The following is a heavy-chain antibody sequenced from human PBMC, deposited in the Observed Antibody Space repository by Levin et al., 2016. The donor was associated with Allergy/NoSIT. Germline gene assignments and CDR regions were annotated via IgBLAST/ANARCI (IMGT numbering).Heavy chain of an antibody. CDR2: LNPSGKT. V-gene: IGHV4-34*01. CDR1: GESFSGFY. J-gene: IGHJ4*02. Sequence: SETLSLTCVVSGESFSGFYWTWVRQPPGQGLQWIGHLNPSGKTDYNPSAKSRVTIFIDMSKKRFYLTVISVTAADTAAYYCARGPQTTGGASDTWGQGTLVTVSS. CDR3: ARGPQTTGGASDT. D-gene: IGHD1-1*01.